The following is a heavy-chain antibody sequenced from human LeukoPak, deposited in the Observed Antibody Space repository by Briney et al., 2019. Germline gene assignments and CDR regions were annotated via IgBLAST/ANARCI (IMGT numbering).Heavy chain of an antibody. D-gene: IGHD3-10*01. V-gene: IGHV4-4*07. CDR2: IYASGYT. J-gene: IGHJ4*02. CDR1: GDSISSYY. Sequence: SETLSLTCTVSGDSISSYYWNWIRQPAGKGLEWIGRIYASGYTEYNPSLQTRVTMSVDTSKNEFSLKVDTVTAADTAVYFCARNHIVTGTYFDSWGQGILVTVSA. CDR3: ARNHIVTGTYFDS.